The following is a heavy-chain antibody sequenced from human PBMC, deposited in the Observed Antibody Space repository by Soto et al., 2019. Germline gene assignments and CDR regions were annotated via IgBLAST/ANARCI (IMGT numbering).Heavy chain of an antibody. CDR2: IWYDGSNK. CDR1: GFTYSSYG. Sequence: QVQLVESGGGVVQPGRSLRLSCAVSGFTYSSYGMHWVRQAPGKGLEWVAVIWYDGSNKYYADSVKGRFIISRDDSKKTLPLQMNSLRAEDTAVYYCARDSAWLFDSWGQGTLVTVSS. D-gene: IGHD5-12*01. V-gene: IGHV3-33*01. J-gene: IGHJ4*02. CDR3: ARDSAWLFDS.